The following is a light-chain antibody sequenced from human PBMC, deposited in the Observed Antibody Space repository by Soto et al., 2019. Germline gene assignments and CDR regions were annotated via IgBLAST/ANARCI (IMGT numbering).Light chain of an antibody. J-gene: IGKJ5*01. CDR2: ATS. V-gene: IGKV3-20*01. CDR1: QTIGSTY. CDR3: QQYGSSPIT. Sequence: EIVLTQSPGTLSLSPGETATLSCRASQTIGSTYLAWYQQKPGQAPRLLIFATSSRATGIPDRFSGSGSGTDFTLTISRLEPEDFAVYFCQQYGSSPITFGQGTRLEIK.